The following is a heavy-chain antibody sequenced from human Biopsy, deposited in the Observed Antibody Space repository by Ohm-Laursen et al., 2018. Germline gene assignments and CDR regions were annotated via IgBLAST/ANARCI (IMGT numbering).Heavy chain of an antibody. CDR3: AREGTSVTFFGKISDYYFDF. Sequence: GSSVKVSCKASGYTFISYDIDWVRQAPGQGLEWLGWISVKTGNTNYTQKLQGRVTMTTDTSTNTAYMELRSLRSDDTALYYCAREGTSVTFFGKISDYYFDFWGPGTVVTVSS. CDR1: GYTFISYD. D-gene: IGHD3-3*01. CDR2: ISVKTGNT. J-gene: IGHJ4*02. V-gene: IGHV1-18*01.